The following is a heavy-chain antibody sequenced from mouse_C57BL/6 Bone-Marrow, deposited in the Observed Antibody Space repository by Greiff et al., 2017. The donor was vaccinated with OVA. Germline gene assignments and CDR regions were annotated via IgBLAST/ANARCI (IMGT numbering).Heavy chain of an antibody. J-gene: IGHJ2*01. CDR2: IFPGSGST. CDR3: AKYYYGPYYCDY. D-gene: IGHD1-1*01. Sequence: QVQLQQSGPEPVKPGASVKISCKASGYTFTDYYINWVKQRPGQGLEWIGWIFPGSGSTYYNEKFKGKATLTVDKSSSTAYMLLSSLTSEDSAVEFCAKYYYGPYYCDYWGQGTTLTVSS. CDR1: GYTFTDYY. V-gene: IGHV1-75*01.